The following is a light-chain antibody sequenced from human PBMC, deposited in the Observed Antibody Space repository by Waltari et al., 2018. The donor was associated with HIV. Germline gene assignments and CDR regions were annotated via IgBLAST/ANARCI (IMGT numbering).Light chain of an antibody. CDR1: QGIAND. Sequence: AIQMTQSPSSLSASVGDRATISCRASQGIANDLSWYQHKPGKAPRLLIYGSSTLQSGVSSRFSGGGSDTHFTLTISGLQPEDFATYYCLQDYIFPYTFGQGTTLEI. V-gene: IGKV1-6*01. CDR3: LQDYIFPYT. J-gene: IGKJ2*01. CDR2: GSS.